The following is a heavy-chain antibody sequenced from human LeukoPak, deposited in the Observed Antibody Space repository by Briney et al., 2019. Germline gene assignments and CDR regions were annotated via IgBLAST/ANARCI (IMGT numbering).Heavy chain of an antibody. Sequence: GGSLRLSCAASGFTFSSYWMSWVRQAPGKGLEWVANIKQDGSEKYYVDSVKGRFTISRDNAKNSLYLQMNSLRAEDTAVYYCARDQRTAGYSSGWYLPIYYFDYWGQGTLVTVSS. V-gene: IGHV3-7*01. J-gene: IGHJ4*02. CDR2: IKQDGSEK. CDR1: GFTFSSYW. D-gene: IGHD6-19*01. CDR3: ARDQRTAGYSSGWYLPIYYFDY.